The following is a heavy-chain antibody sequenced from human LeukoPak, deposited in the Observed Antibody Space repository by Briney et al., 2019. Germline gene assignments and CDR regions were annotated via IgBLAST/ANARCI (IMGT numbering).Heavy chain of an antibody. CDR1: GFTFSSCA. Sequence: GGSLRLSCAASGFTFSSCAMTWVRQAPGKGLEWVSGVNESGDTTYYADSVKGRLTVSRDNSKNTLYLQMNSLRAEDTAVYYCAKHSGGSYYSPFDYWGQGTRVTVSS. V-gene: IGHV3-23*01. J-gene: IGHJ4*02. CDR3: AKHSGGSYYSPFDY. D-gene: IGHD2-15*01. CDR2: VNESGDTT.